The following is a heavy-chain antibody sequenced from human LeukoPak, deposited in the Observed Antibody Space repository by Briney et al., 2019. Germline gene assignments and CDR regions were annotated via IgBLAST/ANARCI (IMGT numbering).Heavy chain of an antibody. CDR3: AREAYQLTLDY. CDR2: ISSSGSTI. D-gene: IGHD2-2*01. Sequence: PGGSLRLAWAPSGFTSSDYYISWIRQPPGRGLEWVSYISSSGSTIYYADSVKGRFTTSRDNAKNSMYLQMNRLRAEDTAVYYCAREAYQLTLDYWGQGTLVTVSS. CDR1: GFTSSDYY. V-gene: IGHV3-11*01. J-gene: IGHJ4*02.